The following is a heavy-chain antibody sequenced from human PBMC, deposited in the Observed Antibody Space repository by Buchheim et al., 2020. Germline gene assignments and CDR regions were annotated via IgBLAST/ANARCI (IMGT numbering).Heavy chain of an antibody. Sequence: QVQLVQSGAEVKEPGASVKVSCKASGYTFTDYFIHWVRQAPGQGLEWMGWINPKSGATSIAQNFGGRIVMTGDTSISTVYMELNSLTSDDTTVFYCARGWGGGGSTVTPAYWGQGT. CDR2: INPKSGAT. D-gene: IGHD4-11*01. CDR3: ARGWGGGGSTVTPAY. CDR1: GYTFTDYF. J-gene: IGHJ4*02. V-gene: IGHV1-2*02.